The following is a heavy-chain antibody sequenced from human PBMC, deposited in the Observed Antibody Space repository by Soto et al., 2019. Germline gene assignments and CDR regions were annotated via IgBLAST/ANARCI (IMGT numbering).Heavy chain of an antibody. Sequence: QVQLVQSGAELKKPGASVKVSCKASGYTFSNYDMNWVRQATGQVPEWIGWVNTNNGDTCYAQKLQGRVTLTTDISTTTAYMELTSLRSEDTAIYYCAKVSRKGSAIDFDYCGQGTLITVSS. V-gene: IGHV1-8*01. CDR1: GYTFSNYD. CDR2: VNTNNGDT. D-gene: IGHD3-10*01. CDR3: AKVSRKGSAIDFDY. J-gene: IGHJ4*02.